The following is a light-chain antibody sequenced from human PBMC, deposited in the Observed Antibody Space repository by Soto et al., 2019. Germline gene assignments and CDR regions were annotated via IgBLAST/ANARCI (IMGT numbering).Light chain of an antibody. V-gene: IGKV1-27*01. CDR1: QDISNY. J-gene: IGKJ3*01. CDR3: QNLDSAAFT. Sequence: DIQMTQSPPSLSASVGDRVTITCRASQDISNYLAWYQQRPGKVPRLLIYAASTLQSGVPSRFSGSGSGTDFTLTISSLLPEDDATYYCQNLDSAAFTFGPGTKVDIK. CDR2: AAS.